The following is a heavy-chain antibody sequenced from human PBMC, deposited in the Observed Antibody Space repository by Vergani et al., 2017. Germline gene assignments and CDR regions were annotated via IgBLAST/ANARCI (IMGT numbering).Heavy chain of an antibody. Sequence: QVQLVESGGGVVQPGRSLRLSCAASGFTFSSYGMHWVRQAPGKGLEWVAVIWYDGSNKYYADSVKGRFTISRDNSKNTLYLQMNSLRAEDTAVYYCARTYEQWLNYYYYYGMDVWGQGP. J-gene: IGHJ6*02. CDR2: IWYDGSNK. V-gene: IGHV3-33*01. CDR3: ARTYEQWLNYYYYYGMDV. D-gene: IGHD6-19*01. CDR1: GFTFSSYG.